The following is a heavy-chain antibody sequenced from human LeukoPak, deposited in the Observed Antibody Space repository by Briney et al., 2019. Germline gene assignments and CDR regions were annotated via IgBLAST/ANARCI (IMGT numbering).Heavy chain of an antibody. V-gene: IGHV3-23*01. J-gene: IGHJ5*02. Sequence: SGGSLRLSCEASGFTFSNYVMSWGRQAPGLGLEWVSAISGSDDSTYYADSVKGRFAISRDNSKNTLYLQMNSLRAEDTAVYYCAKDPVHIAAAGTSWGLGTLVTVSS. CDR1: GFTFSNYV. D-gene: IGHD6-13*01. CDR3: AKDPVHIAAAGTS. CDR2: ISGSDDST.